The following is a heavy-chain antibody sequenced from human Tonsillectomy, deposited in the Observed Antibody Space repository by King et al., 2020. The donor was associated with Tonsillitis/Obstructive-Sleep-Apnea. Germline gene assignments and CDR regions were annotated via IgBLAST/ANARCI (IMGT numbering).Heavy chain of an antibody. CDR2: ISGSVGST. CDR3: SAGDVYYDVWSGSYFAY. Sequence: VQLVESGGGLVQPGGSLRLSCAASGFTFSSYAMSWVRQAPGKGLEWVSVISGSVGSTYYADSVKGRFTISRDNSKNTLYLQMNSLTAEDTAVYYCSAGDVYYDVWSGSYFAYWGRGPVVTVFS. D-gene: IGHD3-3*01. CDR1: GFTFSSYA. V-gene: IGHV3-23*04. J-gene: IGHJ4*02.